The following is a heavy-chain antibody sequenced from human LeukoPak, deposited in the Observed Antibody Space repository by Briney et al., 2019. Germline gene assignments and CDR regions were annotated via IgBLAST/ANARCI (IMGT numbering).Heavy chain of an antibody. J-gene: IGHJ4*02. Sequence: GGSLRLSCATSGFTFSSYWMSWVRQAPGKGLEWVANIKQDGSEKYYVDSVKGRFTISRDNVKSSLYLQMNSLRVEDTAVYYCARDRDWNSGFDYWGQGTLVTVSS. V-gene: IGHV3-7*01. CDR1: GFTFSSYW. CDR2: IKQDGSEK. CDR3: ARDRDWNSGFDY. D-gene: IGHD1-7*01.